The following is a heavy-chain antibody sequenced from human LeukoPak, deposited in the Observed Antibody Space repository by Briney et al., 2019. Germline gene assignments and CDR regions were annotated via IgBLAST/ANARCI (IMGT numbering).Heavy chain of an antibody. J-gene: IGHJ4*02. CDR2: VSGSAGTT. D-gene: IGHD3-9*01. CDR3: ARTPVLRYLDY. CDR1: RFTPRSCA. Sequence: PGGSLRLSCAASRFTPRSCAMSRVRQAPGKGLEWVSAVSGSAGTTYYADSVKGRFTISRDNSKNTLYLQMNNLRAEDTALYYCARTPVLRYLDYWGQGTLVTVSS. V-gene: IGHV3-23*01.